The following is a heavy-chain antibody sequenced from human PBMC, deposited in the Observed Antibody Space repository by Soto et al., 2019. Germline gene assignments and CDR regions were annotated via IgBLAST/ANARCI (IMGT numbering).Heavy chain of an antibody. D-gene: IGHD5-12*01. Sequence: QVHRVESGGGRVQPGGSLRLSCTPSGFTFRNYGLHWVRKAPGKWLEWVALISYDGDNKYYTDYARGRFTVYRDNFKKTLLLTMDRLRPEDTAVYYCVTTIMGYDAHSDDMDVWGQGTTVPVS. CDR3: VTTIMGYDAHSDDMDV. CDR1: GFTFRNYG. CDR2: ISYDGDNK. V-gene: IGHV3-30*03. J-gene: IGHJ6*02.